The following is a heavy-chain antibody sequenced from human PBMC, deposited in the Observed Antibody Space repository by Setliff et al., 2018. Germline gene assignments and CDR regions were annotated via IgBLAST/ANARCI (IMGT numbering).Heavy chain of an antibody. D-gene: IGHD3-3*01. CDR2: MYSSGTT. J-gene: IGHJ4*02. Sequence: SETLSLTCIVSSGSVSTSNYFWGWVRQPTGRGLEWIGSMYSSGTTNYNPSLKSRGTMSVDMSKSLLSRKLSSVTTTDTAVYYCAGLFRDGWNYFDSCGQGTLVTGSS. V-gene: IGHV4-39*02. CDR1: SGSVSTSNYF. CDR3: AGLFRDGWNYFDS.